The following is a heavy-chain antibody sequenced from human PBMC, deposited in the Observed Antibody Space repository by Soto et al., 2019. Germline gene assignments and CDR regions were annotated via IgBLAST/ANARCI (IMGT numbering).Heavy chain of an antibody. D-gene: IGHD6-13*01. CDR1: GASINSYY. CDR2: IYYSGST. Sequence: QVQLQESGPGLVKPSETLSLTCTVSGASINSYYWRWIRQPPGKGLEWIGNIYYSGSTNYNPSLKSRVTISVDTSKNQFSLNLSSVTAADTAMYYCTSGTGYTARVDYWGLGTLVTVSS. CDR3: TSGTGYTARVDY. J-gene: IGHJ4*02. V-gene: IGHV4-59*01.